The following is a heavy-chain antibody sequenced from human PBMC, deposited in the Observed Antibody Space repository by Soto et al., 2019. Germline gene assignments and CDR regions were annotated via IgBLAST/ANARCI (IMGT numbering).Heavy chain of an antibody. CDR1: GFTFSSYS. J-gene: IGHJ6*02. D-gene: IGHD3-3*01. CDR2: ISSSSSTI. Sequence: PGGSLRLSCAASGFTFSSYSMNWVRQAPGKGLEWVSYISSSSSTIYYADSVKGRFTISRDNAKNSLYLQMNSLRDEDTAVYYCARVYYDFWSGFNQPAAYYGMDVWGQGTTVTVSS. V-gene: IGHV3-48*02. CDR3: ARVYYDFWSGFNQPAAYYGMDV.